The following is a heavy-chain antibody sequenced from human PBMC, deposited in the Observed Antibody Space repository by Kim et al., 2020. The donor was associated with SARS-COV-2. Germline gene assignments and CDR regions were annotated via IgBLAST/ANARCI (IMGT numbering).Heavy chain of an antibody. V-gene: IGHV4-31*03. CDR2: IYYSGST. D-gene: IGHD3-9*01. Sequence: SETLSLTCTVSGGSISSGGYYWSWIRQHPGKGLEWIGYIYYSGSTYYNPSLKSRVTISVDTSKNQFSLKLSSVTAADTAVYYCARDSINYDILTGYSPGRAFDIWGQGTMVTVSS. J-gene: IGHJ3*02. CDR3: ARDSINYDILTGYSPGRAFDI. CDR1: GGSISSGGYY.